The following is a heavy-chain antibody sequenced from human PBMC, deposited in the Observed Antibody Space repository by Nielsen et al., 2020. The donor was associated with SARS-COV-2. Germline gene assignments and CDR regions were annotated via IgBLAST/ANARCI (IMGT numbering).Heavy chain of an antibody. CDR3: AKEKFGEFPYYGMDV. D-gene: IGHD3-10*01. CDR2: ISGSGGST. CDR1: GFTFSSYA. Sequence: GESLKISCAASGFTFSSYAMSWVRQAPGKGLEWVSAISGSGGSTYYADSVKGRFTISRDNANHALFLQMNSLRAEDTAVYYCAKEKFGEFPYYGMDVWGQGTTVTVS. V-gene: IGHV3-23*01. J-gene: IGHJ6*02.